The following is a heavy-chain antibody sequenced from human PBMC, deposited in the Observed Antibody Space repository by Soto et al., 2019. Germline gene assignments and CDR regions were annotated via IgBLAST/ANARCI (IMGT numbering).Heavy chain of an antibody. D-gene: IGHD3-22*01. V-gene: IGHV4-30-4*01. CDR1: GASVTSDDYY. J-gene: IGHJ4*02. CDR2: IYHSGST. CDR3: ARDPIFYYASSGYGGSYFDY. Sequence: SETLSLTCAVSGASVTSDDYYWSWIRQPPGKGLEWIGYIYHSGSTYYNPSLKSRVSISIDTSQNQFSLKLTSLTAADTAVYYCARDPIFYYASSGYGGSYFDYWGQGSRVTVAS.